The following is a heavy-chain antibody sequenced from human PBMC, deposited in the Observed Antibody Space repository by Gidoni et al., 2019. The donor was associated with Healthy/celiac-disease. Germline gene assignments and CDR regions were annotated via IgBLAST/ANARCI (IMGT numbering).Heavy chain of an antibody. Sequence: QLQLQESGPGLVKPSETLSPPCTVSGGSLSSRSYYWGWIRQPPGKGLEWIGSIYYSGSTYYNPSLKSRVTISVDTSKNQFSLKLSSVTAADTAVYYCARHSSQQLVYYYYYMDVWGKGTTVTVSS. V-gene: IGHV4-39*01. CDR3: ARHSSQQLVYYYYYMDV. J-gene: IGHJ6*03. CDR2: IYYSGST. D-gene: IGHD6-13*01. CDR1: GGSLSSRSYY.